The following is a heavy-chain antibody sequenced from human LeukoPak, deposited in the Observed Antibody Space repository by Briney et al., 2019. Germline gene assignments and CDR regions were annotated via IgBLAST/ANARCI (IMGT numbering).Heavy chain of an antibody. CDR1: AFTFSNFE. V-gene: IGHV3-48*03. D-gene: IGHD3-22*01. CDR3: ARQYYYDTSGYDAFDI. CDR2: ISSRSTTI. J-gene: IGHJ3*02. Sequence: GGSLRLSCAASAFTFSNFEMNWVRQAPGKGLEWISYISSRSTTIFYADSVKGRFTISRDNAKNSLYLQMNSLRAEDTAVYYCARQYYYDTSGYDAFDIWGQGTMVTVSS.